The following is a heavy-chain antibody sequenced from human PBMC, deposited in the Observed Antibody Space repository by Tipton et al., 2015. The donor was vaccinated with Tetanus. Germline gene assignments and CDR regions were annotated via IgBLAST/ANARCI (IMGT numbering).Heavy chain of an antibody. Sequence: QVQLVQSGAEVKKPGSSVKVSCKASGGGVSKFAISWLRQAPGQGVELMGTIIPALSTTTYEQKFRGRITITADGSTSTAYMELSSLTSDDTAVYFCARGHSPLYNWNFSYFDFWGQGTLVTVSS. J-gene: IGHJ4*02. D-gene: IGHD1-7*01. CDR3: ARGHSPLYNWNFSYFDF. CDR2: IIPALSTT. V-gene: IGHV1-69*18. CDR1: GGGVSKFA.